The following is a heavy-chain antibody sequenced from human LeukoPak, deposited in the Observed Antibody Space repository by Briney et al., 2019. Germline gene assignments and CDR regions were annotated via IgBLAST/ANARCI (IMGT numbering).Heavy chain of an antibody. V-gene: IGHV4-39*07. CDR3: ARVYMRAAGTSSFDY. D-gene: IGHD6-13*01. CDR1: GGSISSSSYY. J-gene: IGHJ4*02. CDR2: IYYSGST. Sequence: PSETLSLTCTVSGGSISSSSYYWGWIRQPPGKGLEWIGSIYYSGSTYYNPSLKSRVTISVDTSKNQFSLKLSSVTAADTAVYYCARVYMRAAGTSSFDYWGQGTLVTVSS.